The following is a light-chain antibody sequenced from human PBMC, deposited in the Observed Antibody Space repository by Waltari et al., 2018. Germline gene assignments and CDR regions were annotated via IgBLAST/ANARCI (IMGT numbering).Light chain of an antibody. CDR2: DGT. J-gene: IGLJ2*01. V-gene: IGLV2-23*03. CDR1: SDDYDIPNF. Sequence: SALTQPASVSGSRGQSITISCTGLSDDYDIPNFVSWYQQLPDKAPKLLIYDGTQRPSGVSPRFSASTSGSTASLTISGLQADDEADYFCCSYGSSYTLLFGGGTRLTVL. CDR3: CSYGSSYTLL.